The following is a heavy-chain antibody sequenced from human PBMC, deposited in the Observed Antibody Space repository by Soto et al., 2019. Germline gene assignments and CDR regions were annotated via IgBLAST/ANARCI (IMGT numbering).Heavy chain of an antibody. J-gene: IGHJ5*02. D-gene: IGHD2-15*01. CDR3: ARGSRGGSCYSFWFDP. Sequence: EVQLVESGGGLVQPGGSLRLSCAASGFTFSSYWMSWVRQAPGKGLEWVANIKQDGSEKYYVDSVKGRFTISRDNAKHSLYLQMNSLRAEDTAVYYCARGSRGGSCYSFWFDPWGQGTLVTVSS. V-gene: IGHV3-7*01. CDR1: GFTFSSYW. CDR2: IKQDGSEK.